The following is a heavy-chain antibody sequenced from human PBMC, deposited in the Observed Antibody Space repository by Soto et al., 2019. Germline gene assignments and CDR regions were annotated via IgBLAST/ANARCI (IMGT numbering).Heavy chain of an antibody. Sequence: LSLTCAASGFTFSSYEMNWVRQAPGKGLEWVSYISSSGSTIYYADSVKGRFTISRDNAKNSLYLQMNSLRAEDTAVYYCAGDSYDRCGGDCYDAFDIWGQGTMVTVSS. CDR1: GFTFSSYE. CDR2: ISSSGSTI. CDR3: AGDSYDRCGGDCYDAFDI. V-gene: IGHV3-48*03. D-gene: IGHD2-21*02. J-gene: IGHJ3*02.